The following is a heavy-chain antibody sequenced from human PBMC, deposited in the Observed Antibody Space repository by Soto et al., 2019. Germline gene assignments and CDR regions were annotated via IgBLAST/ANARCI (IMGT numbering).Heavy chain of an antibody. CDR2: ISGSGGIT. CDR1: GFTFSSYA. D-gene: IGHD3-10*01. CDR3: AKGVTDTGGYYYYSMDV. Sequence: EVKLLDSGGGLVQTGGSLRLSCAASGFTFSSYAMGWVRQAPGKGLDWVSVISGSGGITYSADSVKGRFTISRDNSNNILYLQMTGLRAEDTAVYYCAKGVTDTGGYYYYSMDVWGQGTAVTVSS. J-gene: IGHJ6*02. V-gene: IGHV3-23*01.